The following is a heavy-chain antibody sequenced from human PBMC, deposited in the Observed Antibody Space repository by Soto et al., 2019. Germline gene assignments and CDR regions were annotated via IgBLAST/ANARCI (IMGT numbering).Heavy chain of an antibody. CDR3: ARVGAAAAFYS. D-gene: IGHD6-13*01. CDR2: IYYSGST. Sequence: QVQLQESGPGLVKPSQTLSLTCTVSGGSISSGGYYWSWIRQHPGKGLEWIGYIYYSGSTYYHPYRQSRATISVDTYKNQLCLTLSSVTAADTAVDYCARVGAAAAFYSWGQGTIDTVSS. V-gene: IGHV4-31*03. J-gene: IGHJ4*02. CDR1: GGSISSGGYY.